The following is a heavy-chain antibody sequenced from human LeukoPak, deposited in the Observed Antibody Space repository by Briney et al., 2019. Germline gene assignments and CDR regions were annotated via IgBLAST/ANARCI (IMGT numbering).Heavy chain of an antibody. Sequence: GESLKISCKGSGYSFTYWIGWVRQIPGKGLEWVGIIYSGDSHTKYSPSFQGRVTISADKSISIAYLQWSSLEASDTAMYYCASARHGDYVWDYWGQGTLVTVSS. D-gene: IGHD4-17*01. CDR3: ASARHGDYVWDY. CDR2: IYSGDSHT. J-gene: IGHJ4*02. CDR1: GYSFTYW. V-gene: IGHV5-51*01.